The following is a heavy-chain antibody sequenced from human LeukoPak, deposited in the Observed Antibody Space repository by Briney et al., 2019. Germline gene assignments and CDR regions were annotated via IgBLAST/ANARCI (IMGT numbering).Heavy chain of an antibody. CDR3: ARLYYDFWSGYYVIVDY. CDR1: GGSISSYY. V-gene: IGHV4-59*08. CDR2: IYYSGST. D-gene: IGHD3-3*01. Sequence: SETLSLTCTVSGGSISSYYWSWIRQPPGKGLEWIGYIYYSGSTNYNPSLKSRVTISVDTSKNQFSLKLGSVTAADTAVYYCARLYYDFWSGYYVIVDYWGQGTLVTVSS. J-gene: IGHJ4*02.